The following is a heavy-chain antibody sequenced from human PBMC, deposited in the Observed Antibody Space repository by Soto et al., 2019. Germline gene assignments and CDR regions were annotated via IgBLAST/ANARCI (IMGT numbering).Heavy chain of an antibody. CDR1: GYTFTSYA. D-gene: IGHD3-22*01. CDR3: ARDNSYNNYYDSSGYFWWFDP. J-gene: IGHJ5*02. Sequence: ASVKVSCKASGYTFTSYAMHWVRQAPGQRLEWMGWINAGNGDTKYSQKFQGRVTITRDTSASTAYMELSSLRSEDTAVYYCARDNSYNNYYDSSGYFWWFDPWGQGTLVTVSS. V-gene: IGHV1-3*01. CDR2: INAGNGDT.